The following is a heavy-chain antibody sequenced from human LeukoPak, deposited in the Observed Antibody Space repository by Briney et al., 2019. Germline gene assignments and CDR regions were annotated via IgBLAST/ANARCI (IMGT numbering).Heavy chain of an antibody. Sequence: GGSLRLSCAASGFTFSNSWMSWVRQAPGRGLEWVGRIKRKTHGGTADYAAPVKGRFTISRDDSKNTLYLQMNSLKTEDTAVYYCTTEVLSTSYFDYWGQGTLVTVSS. D-gene: IGHD2/OR15-2a*01. CDR1: GFTFSNSW. CDR2: IKRKTHGGTA. J-gene: IGHJ4*02. CDR3: TTEVLSTSYFDY. V-gene: IGHV3-15*01.